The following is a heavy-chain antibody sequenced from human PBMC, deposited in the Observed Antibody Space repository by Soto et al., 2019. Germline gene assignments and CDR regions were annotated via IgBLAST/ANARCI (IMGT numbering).Heavy chain of an antibody. Sequence: PSETLSLNCTVSGGSISSYYWSWIRQPPGKGLEWIGYIYYSGSTNYNPSLESRVTISVDTSNNQFSLKLSSVTAADTAVYYCARKGYCSSTSCYGFDPWGQGTLVTVSS. CDR2: IYYSGST. J-gene: IGHJ5*02. CDR1: GGSISSYY. V-gene: IGHV4-59*01. D-gene: IGHD2-2*01. CDR3: ARKGYCSSTSCYGFDP.